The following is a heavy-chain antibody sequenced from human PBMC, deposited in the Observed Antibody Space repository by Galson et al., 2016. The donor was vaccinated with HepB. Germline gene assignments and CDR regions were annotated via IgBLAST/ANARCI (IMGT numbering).Heavy chain of an antibody. CDR1: GFTFRSYA. Sequence: SLRLSCAASGFTFRSYAMNWVRQAPGKGLEWVAVISYDGSNKYCADSVKGRFTISRDNSKNTLYLQMNSLRAEDTAVYYCARSRIIYCSSTSCYDAFDIWGQGTMVTVSS. J-gene: IGHJ3*02. CDR2: ISYDGSNK. CDR3: ARSRIIYCSSTSCYDAFDI. D-gene: IGHD2-2*01. V-gene: IGHV3-30-3*01.